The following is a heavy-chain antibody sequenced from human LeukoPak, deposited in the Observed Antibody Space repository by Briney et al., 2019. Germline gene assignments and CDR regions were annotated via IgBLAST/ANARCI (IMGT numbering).Heavy chain of an antibody. CDR3: ARDTSLRGVITRPTGFDY. Sequence: ASVKVSCKASGYTFTGYYMHWVRQAPGQGLEWMGLISAYNGNTNYAQKLQGRVTMTTDTSTSTAYMELRSLRSDDTAVYYCARDTSLRGVITRPTGFDYWGQGTLVTVSS. V-gene: IGHV1-18*04. CDR2: ISAYNGNT. D-gene: IGHD3-10*01. J-gene: IGHJ4*02. CDR1: GYTFTGYY.